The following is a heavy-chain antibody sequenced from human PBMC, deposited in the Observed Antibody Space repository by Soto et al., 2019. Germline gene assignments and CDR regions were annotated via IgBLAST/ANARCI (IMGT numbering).Heavy chain of an antibody. CDR2: ISGSGGST. Sequence: GGSLRLSCAAXGFTFSSYAMSRVRQAPGKGLEWVSAISGSGGSTYYADSVKGRFTISRDNSKNTLYLQMNSLRAEDTAVYYCAKAGRSYTTGWFDPWGQGTLVTVSS. V-gene: IGHV3-23*01. J-gene: IGHJ5*02. CDR3: AKAGRSYTTGWFDP. D-gene: IGHD1-1*01. CDR1: GFTFSSYA.